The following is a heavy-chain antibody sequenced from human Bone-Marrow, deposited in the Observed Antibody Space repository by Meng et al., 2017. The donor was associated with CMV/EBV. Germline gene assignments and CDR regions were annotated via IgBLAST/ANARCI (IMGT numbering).Heavy chain of an antibody. CDR1: GLTISMDW. J-gene: IGHJ4*02. V-gene: IGHV3-7*01. CDR3: ARDFDN. Sequence: SRGCACETSGLTISMDWMRWVGQAPGKGREWFANIKQVGIAKYYVDSLKGRFTISRDNARNSLYLQMNSLRADDTAVYYCARDFDNWGQGTLVTVSS. CDR2: IKQVGIAK.